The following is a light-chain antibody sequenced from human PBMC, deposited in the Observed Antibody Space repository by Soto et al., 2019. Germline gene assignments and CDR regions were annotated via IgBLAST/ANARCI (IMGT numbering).Light chain of an antibody. CDR1: SRDIGASNY. Sequence: QSALTQPASVSGSPGQSITISCTGTSRDIGASNYVSWYQQHPGKAPKVMIYEVSNRPSGVSNRFSGSKSGNTASLTISGLQAEDEADYYCSSYTANSVTLYVFGTGTKLTV. CDR3: SSYTANSVTLYV. J-gene: IGLJ1*01. CDR2: EVS. V-gene: IGLV2-14*01.